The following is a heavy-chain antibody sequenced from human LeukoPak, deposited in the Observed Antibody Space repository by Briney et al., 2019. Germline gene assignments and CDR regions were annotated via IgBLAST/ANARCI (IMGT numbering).Heavy chain of an antibody. CDR2: ISSTGGTT. D-gene: IGHD6-13*01. J-gene: IGHJ5*02. CDR1: GFTFSDYY. Sequence: GGSLRLSCAASGFTFSDYYMSWIRQAPGKGLEWVSYISSTGGTTYHADSVKGRFTISRDNAKNSVYLQMNSLRAEDTAVYYYVREGVWKGSSWYLNWFDPWGQGTLVTVSS. CDR3: VREGVWKGSSWYLNWFDP. V-gene: IGHV3-11*04.